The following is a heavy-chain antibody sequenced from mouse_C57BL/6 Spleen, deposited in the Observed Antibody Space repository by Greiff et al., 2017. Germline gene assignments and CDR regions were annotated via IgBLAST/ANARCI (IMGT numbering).Heavy chain of an antibody. CDR2: FYPGSGSI. Sequence: VQLVESGAELVKPGASVKLSCKASGYTFTEYTIHWVKQRSGQGLEWIGWFYPGSGSIKYNEKFKDKATLTADKSSSTVYMELSRLTSEDSAVYFCARHEDPPPYYYGSSYGYFDVWGTGTTVTVSS. CDR1: GYTFTEYT. J-gene: IGHJ1*03. V-gene: IGHV1-62-2*01. D-gene: IGHD1-1*01. CDR3: ARHEDPPPYYYGSSYGYFDV.